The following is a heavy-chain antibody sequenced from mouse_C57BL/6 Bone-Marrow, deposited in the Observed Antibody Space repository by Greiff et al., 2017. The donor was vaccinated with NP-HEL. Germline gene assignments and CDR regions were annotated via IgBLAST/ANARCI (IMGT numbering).Heavy chain of an antibody. CDR2: IDPENGDT. CDR1: GFNIKDDY. Sequence: EVKLQESGAELVRPGASVKLSCTASGFNIKDDYMHWVKQRPEQGLEWIGWIDPENGDTEYASKFQGKATITADTSSNTAYLQLSSLTSEDTAVYYCTTDYGNHEAYWGQGTLVTVSA. D-gene: IGHD2-1*01. J-gene: IGHJ3*01. V-gene: IGHV14-4*01. CDR3: TTDYGNHEAY.